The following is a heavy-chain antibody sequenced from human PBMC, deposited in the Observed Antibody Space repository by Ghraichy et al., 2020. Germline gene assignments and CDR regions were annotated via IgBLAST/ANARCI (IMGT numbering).Heavy chain of an antibody. Sequence: GESLNISCAASGFTFRSYAMHWVRQAPGKGLEWVAVISYDGINIHYADSVKGRFIISRDNSKNTLHLQMNSLRAEDTAVYYCARVRTASSWLWQSFEYWGQGTLVTVSS. CDR2: ISYDGINI. V-gene: IGHV3-30*04. D-gene: IGHD6-13*01. J-gene: IGHJ4*02. CDR3: ARVRTASSWLWQSFEY. CDR1: GFTFRSYA.